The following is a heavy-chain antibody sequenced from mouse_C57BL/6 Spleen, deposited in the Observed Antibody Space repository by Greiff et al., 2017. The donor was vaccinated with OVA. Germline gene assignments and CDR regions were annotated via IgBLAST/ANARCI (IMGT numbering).Heavy chain of an antibody. J-gene: IGHJ1*03. CDR1: GFTFSSYG. CDR3: ARDAYYDYEGYFDV. D-gene: IGHD2-4*01. CDR2: ISSGGSYT. Sequence: DVMLVESGGDLVKPGGSLKLSCAASGFTFSSYGMSWVRQTPDKRLEWVATISSGGSYTYYPDSVKGRFTISRDNAKNTLYLQMSSLKSEDTAMYYCARDAYYDYEGYFDVWGTGTTVTVSS. V-gene: IGHV5-6*02.